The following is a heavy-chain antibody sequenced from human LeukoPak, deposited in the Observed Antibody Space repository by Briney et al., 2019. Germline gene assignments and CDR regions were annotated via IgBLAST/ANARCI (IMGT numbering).Heavy chain of an antibody. CDR3: ARAGSGSPGLDY. V-gene: IGHV3-21*01. J-gene: IGHJ4*02. D-gene: IGHD1-26*01. CDR2: ISSSSSYI. CDR1: GFTFSSYS. Sequence: PGGSLRLSCAASGFTFSSYSMNWVRQAPGKGLEWVSSISSSSSYIYYADSVKGRFTISRDNAKNSLYLQMNSLRAEDTAVYYCARAGSGSPGLDYWGQGTLVTVSS.